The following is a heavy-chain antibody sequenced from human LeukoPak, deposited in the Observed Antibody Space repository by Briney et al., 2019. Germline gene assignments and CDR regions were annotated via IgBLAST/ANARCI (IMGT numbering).Heavy chain of an antibody. V-gene: IGHV3-30*18. CDR2: ISYDGSNR. J-gene: IGHJ5*02. CDR3: AKGNWFDP. Sequence: GRSLRLSCAASGFTFSSYGMHWVRQAPGKGLEWVAVISYDGSNRYYADSVKGRFTISRDNSKNTLYLQMNSLRAEDTAVYYCAKGNWFDPWGQGTLVTVSS. CDR1: GFTFSSYG.